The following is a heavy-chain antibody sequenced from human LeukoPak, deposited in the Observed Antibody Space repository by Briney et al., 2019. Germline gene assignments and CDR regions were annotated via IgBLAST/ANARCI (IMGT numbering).Heavy chain of an antibody. D-gene: IGHD2-15*01. CDR2: ISGSGGTT. CDR1: GFTFSSYA. J-gene: IGHJ3*02. V-gene: IGHV3-23*01. Sequence: GGSLRLSCAVSGFTFSSYAMSWVRQAPGKGLEWVSGISGSGGTTYYADSVKGRFTIFRDNSKNTLYLQMNSLRAEDTAIYCCTKKPGVVEIWGQGTMVTVSS. CDR3: TKKPGVVEI.